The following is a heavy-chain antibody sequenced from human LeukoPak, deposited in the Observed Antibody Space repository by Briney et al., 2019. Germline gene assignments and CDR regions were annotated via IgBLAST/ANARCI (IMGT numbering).Heavy chain of an antibody. Sequence: GASLKISCKGSGDSFTNSWIGWVRQMPGKGLEWMGRIHPDDSYSNYSPSFEGRVTISVEKSITTAYLQWSSLRASDTATYYCARLALGMTRAGKYFYNGVDVWGQGTTVTVSS. V-gene: IGHV5-10-1*01. J-gene: IGHJ6*02. CDR3: ARLALGMTRAGKYFYNGVDV. CDR2: IHPDDSYS. CDR1: GDSFTNSW. D-gene: IGHD1-1*01.